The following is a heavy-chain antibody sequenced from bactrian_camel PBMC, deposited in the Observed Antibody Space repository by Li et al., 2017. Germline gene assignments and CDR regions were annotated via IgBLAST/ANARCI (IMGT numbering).Heavy chain of an antibody. CDR2: SAIGLAYR. Sequence: QLVESGGGSVQAGGSLRLSCSASGYEYSIQCMAWYRQVSGKEREGIAASAIGLAYRYLGDSVKGRFDVIRDSASNTLYLQMNSLKPEDSAIYYCGAEWSPGGLCAEGQAAGYAYSYWGRGTQVTVSP. CDR3: GAEWSPGGLCAEGQAAGYAYSY. V-gene: IGHV3S53*01. CDR1: GYEYSIQC. J-gene: IGHJ4*01. D-gene: IGHD2*01.